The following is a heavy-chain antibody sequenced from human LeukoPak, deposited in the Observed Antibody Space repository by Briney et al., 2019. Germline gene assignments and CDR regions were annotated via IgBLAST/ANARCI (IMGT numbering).Heavy chain of an antibody. CDR3: ARGPSYCSSTSCYAFRLGY. J-gene: IGHJ4*02. D-gene: IGHD2-2*01. Sequence: VRQATGQGXXWMGWMNPNSGNTGYAQKFQGRVTMTRNTSISTAYMELSSLGSEDTAVYYCARGPSYCSSTSCYAFRLGYWGQGTLVTVSS. CDR2: MNPNSGNT. V-gene: IGHV1-8*01.